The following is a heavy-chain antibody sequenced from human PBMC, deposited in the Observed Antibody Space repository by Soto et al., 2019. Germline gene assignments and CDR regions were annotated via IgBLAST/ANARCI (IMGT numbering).Heavy chain of an antibody. Sequence: QITLKESGPTLVKPTQTLPLTCSFSGFSLTTGLGVGWVRQPPGKALEWLAITYWNDEKLYNPSLKTRLTITKDTSKNQVVLTVTDMDPVDTATYYCAHRVNMARGPYNYFGPWGQGTLVTVSS. D-gene: IGHD3-10*01. V-gene: IGHV2-5*01. J-gene: IGHJ5*02. CDR2: TYWNDEK. CDR3: AHRVNMARGPYNYFGP. CDR1: GFSLTTGLG.